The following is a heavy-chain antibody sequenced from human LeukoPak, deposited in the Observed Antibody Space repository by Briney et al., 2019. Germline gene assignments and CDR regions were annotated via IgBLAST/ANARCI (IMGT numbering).Heavy chain of an antibody. CDR2: ISYDGSNK. Sequence: GGSLRLSCAASGFTFSSYAMHWVRQAPGKGLEWVAVISYDGSNKYYADSVKGRFTISRDNSKNTLYLQMNSLRAEDTAVYYCARAGRMAGTHYYYYMDVWGKGTTVTVSS. CDR1: GFTFSSYA. D-gene: IGHD5-24*01. V-gene: IGHV3-30*04. CDR3: ARAGRMAGTHYYYYMDV. J-gene: IGHJ6*03.